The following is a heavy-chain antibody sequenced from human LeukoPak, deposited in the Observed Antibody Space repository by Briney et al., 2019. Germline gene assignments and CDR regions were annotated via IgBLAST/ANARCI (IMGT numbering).Heavy chain of an antibody. Sequence: GGSLRLSCAASGFTFSSYSMNWVRQAPGKGLEWVANIKQDGSEKYYVDSVKGRFTISRDNAKNSLYLQMNSLRAEDTAVYYCARDRIQLRYWGQGTLVTVSS. CDR1: GFTFSSYS. D-gene: IGHD5-18*01. J-gene: IGHJ4*02. CDR2: IKQDGSEK. CDR3: ARDRIQLRY. V-gene: IGHV3-7*01.